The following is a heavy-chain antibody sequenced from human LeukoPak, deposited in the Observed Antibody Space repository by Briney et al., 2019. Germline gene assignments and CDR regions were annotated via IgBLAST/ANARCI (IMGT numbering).Heavy chain of an antibody. CDR3: ARHGSGWYSDY. CDR1: GRSFGGYY. V-gene: IGHV4-34*01. D-gene: IGHD6-19*01. CDR2: INHSGST. Sequence: SETLSLTCAVYGRSFGGYYWSWIRQPPGKGLEWIGEINHSGSTNYNPSLKSRVTISVDTSKNQFSLKLSSVTAADTAVYYCARHGSGWYSDYWGQGTLVTVSS. J-gene: IGHJ4*02.